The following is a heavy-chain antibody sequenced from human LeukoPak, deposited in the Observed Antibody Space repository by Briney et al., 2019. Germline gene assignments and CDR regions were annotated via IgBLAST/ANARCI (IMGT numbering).Heavy chain of an antibody. CDR3: ARGITINAFDI. V-gene: IGHV4-31*03. D-gene: IGHD3-10*01. J-gene: IGHJ3*02. CDR1: GGSISSGGYY. Sequence: SETLSLTCTVSGGSISSGGYYWSWIRQHPGKGLEWIGYIYYSGSTYYNPSLKSRVTISVDTSKNQFSLKLSSVTAVDTAVYYCARGITINAFDIWGQGTMVTVSS. CDR2: IYYSGST.